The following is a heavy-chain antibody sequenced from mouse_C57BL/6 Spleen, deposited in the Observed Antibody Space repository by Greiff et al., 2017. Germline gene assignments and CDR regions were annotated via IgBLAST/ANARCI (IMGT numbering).Heavy chain of an antibody. D-gene: IGHD2-3*01. V-gene: IGHV14-1*01. CDR3: TTRDGYYHYAMDY. CDR1: GFNINDYY. Sequence: VQLQQSGAELVRPGASVKLSCTASGFNINDYYMHWVKQRPEQGLEWIGRIDPEDGDTEYAPKFQGKATMTADTSSNTAYLQLSSLTSEDTAVYYCTTRDGYYHYAMDYWGQGTSVTVSS. J-gene: IGHJ4*01. CDR2: IDPEDGDT.